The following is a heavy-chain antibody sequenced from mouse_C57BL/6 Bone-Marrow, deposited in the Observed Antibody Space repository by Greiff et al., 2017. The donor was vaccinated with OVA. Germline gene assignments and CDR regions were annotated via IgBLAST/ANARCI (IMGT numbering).Heavy chain of an antibody. CDR2: SYPRSGNT. CDR1: GYTFTSYG. CDR3: ARKRMDY. Sequence: VQLVESGAELARPGASVKLSCKASGYTFTSYGISWVKQRTGQGLEWIGESYPRSGNTYYNEKFKGKATLPADKSSSTAYMELRSLTSEDSAVYFCARKRMDYWGQGTSVTVSS. V-gene: IGHV1-81*01. J-gene: IGHJ4*01.